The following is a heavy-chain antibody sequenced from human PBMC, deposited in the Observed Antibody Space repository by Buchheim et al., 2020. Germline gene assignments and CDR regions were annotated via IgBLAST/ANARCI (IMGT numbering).Heavy chain of an antibody. CDR3: AGWDRATYYFDS. Sequence: QVQLQESGPGLVKPSGTLSLTCAVSGVSITTTKWWAWFRQPPGKGLEWIAEIWHSGSANYSPSLKSRLSISVDKSANHFSLRLTSVTAADTAVYYCAGWDRATYYFDSWGQGTL. CDR2: IWHSGSA. D-gene: IGHD1-26*01. CDR1: GVSITTTKW. J-gene: IGHJ4*02. V-gene: IGHV4-4*02.